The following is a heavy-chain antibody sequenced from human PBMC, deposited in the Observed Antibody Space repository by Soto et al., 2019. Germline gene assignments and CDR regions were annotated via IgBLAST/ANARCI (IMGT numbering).Heavy chain of an antibody. J-gene: IGHJ5*02. D-gene: IGHD3-10*01. V-gene: IGHV3-13*01. CDR1: GFTFSSYD. Sequence: GGSLRLSCAASGFTFSSYDMHWVRQATGKGLEWVSAIGTAGDTYYPGSVKGRFTISRENAKNSLYLQMNSLRAGDTAVYYCARALSTMVRGVPRWFDPWGQGTLVTVSS. CDR2: IGTAGDT. CDR3: ARALSTMVRGVPRWFDP.